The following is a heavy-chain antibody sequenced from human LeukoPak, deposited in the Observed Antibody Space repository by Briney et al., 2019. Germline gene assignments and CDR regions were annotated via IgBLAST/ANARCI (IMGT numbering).Heavy chain of an antibody. J-gene: IGHJ4*02. CDR2: ISSSSSYI. CDR1: GFTFSSYS. CDR3: ARGLGVVVPAALDY. V-gene: IGHV3-21*01. D-gene: IGHD2-2*01. Sequence: GGSLRLSCAASGFTFSSYSMNWVRQAPGKGLEWVSSISSSSSYIYYADSVKGRFTISRDNAKNSLYLQMNSLRAEDTAVYYCARGLGVVVPAALDYWGQGTLVTVSS.